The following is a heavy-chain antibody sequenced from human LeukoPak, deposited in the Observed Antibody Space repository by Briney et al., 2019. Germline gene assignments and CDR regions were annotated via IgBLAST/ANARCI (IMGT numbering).Heavy chain of an antibody. D-gene: IGHD3-22*01. CDR2: ISAYNGNT. V-gene: IGHV1-18*01. J-gene: IGHJ4*02. CDR3: ARDPGQEGYDSSGYSDY. CDR1: GYTFTSYG. Sequence: ASVKVSCKASGYTFTSYGISWVRQDPGQGLEWMGWISAYNGNTNYAQKLQGRVTMTTDTSTSTAYMELRSLRSDDTAVYYCARDPGQEGYDSSGYSDYWGQGTLVTVSS.